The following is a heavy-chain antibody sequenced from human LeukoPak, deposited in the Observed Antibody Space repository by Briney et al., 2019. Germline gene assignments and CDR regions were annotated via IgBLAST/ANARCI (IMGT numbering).Heavy chain of an antibody. V-gene: IGHV3-53*01. D-gene: IGHD6-19*01. CDR1: GFTFSSNY. CDR2: IYSGGST. Sequence: PGGSLRLSCAASGFTFSSNYMSWVRQAPGKGLEWVSVIYSGGSTYYADSVKGRFTISRDNSKNTLYLQMNSLRAEDTAVYYCARDRSSVWGLGYWGQGTLVTVSS. J-gene: IGHJ4*02. CDR3: ARDRSSVWGLGY.